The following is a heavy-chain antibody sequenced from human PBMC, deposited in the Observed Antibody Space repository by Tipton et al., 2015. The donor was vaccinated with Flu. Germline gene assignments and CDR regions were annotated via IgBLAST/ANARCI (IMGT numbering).Heavy chain of an antibody. V-gene: IGHV3-9*01. Sequence: LSLTCTVSGGSFSSYYWSWIRQPPGKGLEWVSGITGDSDIVAYADPVKGRFTVSRDNAKNSLYLQMNSLRSEDTALYYCVVPNMDVWGQGTTVIVSS. CDR1: GGSFSSYY. J-gene: IGHJ6*02. D-gene: IGHD6-6*01. CDR3: VVPNMDV. CDR2: ITGDSDIV.